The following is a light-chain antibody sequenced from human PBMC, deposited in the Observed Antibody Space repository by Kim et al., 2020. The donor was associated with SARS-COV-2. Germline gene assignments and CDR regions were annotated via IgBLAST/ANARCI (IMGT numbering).Light chain of an antibody. CDR2: GKN. CDR1: SLRNFF. V-gene: IGLV3-19*01. J-gene: IGLJ2*01. Sequence: VGQTVRITCQGDSLRNFFASWYQQKPRQAPLLVIYGKNNRPSGIPDRFSGSSLGNTASLIITGTQAGDEADYYCNSRDSNTNQVVFGGGTQLTVL. CDR3: NSRDSNTNQVV.